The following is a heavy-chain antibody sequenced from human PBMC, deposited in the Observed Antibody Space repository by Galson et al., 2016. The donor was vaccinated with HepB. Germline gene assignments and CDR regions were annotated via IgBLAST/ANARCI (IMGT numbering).Heavy chain of an antibody. CDR3: ANHRG. J-gene: IGHJ4*02. V-gene: IGHV3-23*01. CDR1: GFTFNSYA. CDR2: ISDNGHAT. Sequence: SLRLSCAGSGFTFNSYAMNWVRQAPGKGLEWISLISDNGHATYYADPVRGRFSIARDNSKNTLYLQMNSLRAEDTAVFYCANHRGWGQGTLVTVSS.